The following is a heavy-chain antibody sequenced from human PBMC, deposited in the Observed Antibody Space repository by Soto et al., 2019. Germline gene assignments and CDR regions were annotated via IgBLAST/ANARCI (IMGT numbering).Heavy chain of an antibody. J-gene: IGHJ6*02. CDR1: GFTFDDYA. D-gene: IGHD3-10*01. CDR2: VNWNSGRI. CDR3: AKDRGSGSYAANYQYYGMDV. V-gene: IGHV3-9*01. Sequence: PGGSLRLSCAASGFTFDDYAMHWVRQAPGKGLEWVSGVNWNSGRIDYADSVKGRFTISRDNAKTSLYLQMNSLRAEDTALYYCAKDRGSGSYAANYQYYGMDVWGQGTTVTVSS.